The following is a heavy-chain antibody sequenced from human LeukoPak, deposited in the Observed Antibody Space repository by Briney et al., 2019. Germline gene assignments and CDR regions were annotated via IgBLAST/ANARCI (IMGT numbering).Heavy chain of an antibody. D-gene: IGHD4-11*01. J-gene: IGHJ6*03. CDR1: GFTFSSYS. V-gene: IGHV3-23*01. CDR2: ISGSGGST. Sequence: GGSLRLSCAASGFTFSSYSMNWVRQAPGKGLEWVSVISGSGGSTYYADSVKGRFTISRDNSKNTLYLQMNSLRAEDTAVYYCAKDPGLHYYYYYYMDVWGKGTTVTVSS. CDR3: AKDPGLHYYYYYYMDV.